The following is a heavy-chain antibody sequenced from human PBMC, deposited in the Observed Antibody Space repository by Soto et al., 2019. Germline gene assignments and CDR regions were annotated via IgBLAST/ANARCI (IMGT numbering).Heavy chain of an antibody. CDR3: ARGEDISDAFDI. J-gene: IGHJ3*02. V-gene: IGHV1-69*13. CDR1: GGTFSSYA. Sequence: SVKVSCKASGGTFSSYAISWVRQAPGQGLEWMGGIIPIFGTANYAQKFQGRVTITADESTSTAYMELSSLRSEDTAVYYCARGEDISDAFDIWGQGTMVTVSS. D-gene: IGHD1-26*01. CDR2: IIPIFGTA.